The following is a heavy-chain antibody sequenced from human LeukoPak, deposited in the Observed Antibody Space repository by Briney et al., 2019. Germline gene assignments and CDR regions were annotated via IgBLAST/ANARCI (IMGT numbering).Heavy chain of an antibody. Sequence: GGSLRLSCAASGFTVSSNYMSWVRQAPGKGLEWVSVIYSGGSTYYADSVKGRFTISRDNSKNTLYLQMNSLRAEDTAVYYCARDLMVVAASDYYMDVWGKGTMVTVSS. CDR2: IYSGGST. CDR3: ARDLMVVAASDYYMDV. V-gene: IGHV3-53*01. CDR1: GFTVSSNY. D-gene: IGHD2-15*01. J-gene: IGHJ6*03.